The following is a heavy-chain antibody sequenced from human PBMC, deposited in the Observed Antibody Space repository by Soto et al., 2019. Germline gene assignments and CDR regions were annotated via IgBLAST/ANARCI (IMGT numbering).Heavy chain of an antibody. CDR1: GGSIRDYF. Sequence: PSETLSLTCSVSGGSIRDYFWTWIRQSPGRGLEWIGYISSSGTVKYNSSLKSRVTISLDRSRNQFSLKLSSVTVADTAVYFCARDRKLELPGNYYYYGMDVWGQGTTVTVS. J-gene: IGHJ6*02. CDR2: ISSSGTV. D-gene: IGHD1-7*01. CDR3: ARDRKLELPGNYYYYGMDV. V-gene: IGHV4-59*01.